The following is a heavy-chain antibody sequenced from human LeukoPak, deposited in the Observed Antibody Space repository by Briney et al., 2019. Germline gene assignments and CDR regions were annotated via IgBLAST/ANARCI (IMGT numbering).Heavy chain of an antibody. J-gene: IGHJ6*03. CDR1: GFTFSSYS. CDR3: ARDPTDVDTSFYYMDV. V-gene: IGHV3-48*01. Sequence: GGSLRLSCAASGFTFSSYSMNWVRQAPGKGLEWVSYISSSSSTIYYADSVKGRFTISRDNAKNSLYLQMNSLRAEDTAVYYCARDPTDVDTSFYYMDVWGKGTTVTVSS. D-gene: IGHD5-18*01. CDR2: ISSSSSTI.